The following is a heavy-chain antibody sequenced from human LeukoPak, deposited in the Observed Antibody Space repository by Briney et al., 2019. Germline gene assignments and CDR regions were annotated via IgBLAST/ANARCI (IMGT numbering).Heavy chain of an antibody. J-gene: IGHJ1*01. D-gene: IGHD2/OR15-2a*01. CDR3: TTVTHFYL. CDR1: GFTISDYW. V-gene: IGHV3-15*01. Sequence: GGSLRLSCAASGFTISDYWMSWVRQAPGKGLEWVGRIKGRGDDRATDYAAPVKGRFTISTDESKSTLYLQMNSLKTEDTAVYYCTTVTHFYLGGQGTLVTVSS. CDR2: IKGRGDDRAT.